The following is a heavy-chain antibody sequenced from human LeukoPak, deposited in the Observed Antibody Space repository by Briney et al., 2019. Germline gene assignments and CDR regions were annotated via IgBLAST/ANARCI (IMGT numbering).Heavy chain of an antibody. CDR2: VYYGGSI. D-gene: IGHD4-17*01. CDR1: GGSISTSLYY. V-gene: IGHV4-39*01. Sequence: PSETLSLTCTVSGGSISTSLYYWVWIRQSPGKGLEWIASVYYGGSIYYNPSLKSRATMAVDMSKNQFSLKLRSVTAADTAVYYCARLYGDYAWGQGTLDTVSS. CDR3: ARLYGDYA. J-gene: IGHJ5*02.